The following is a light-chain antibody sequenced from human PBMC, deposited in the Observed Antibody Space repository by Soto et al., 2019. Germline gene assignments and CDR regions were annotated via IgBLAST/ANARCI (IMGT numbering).Light chain of an antibody. CDR2: AAS. CDR1: QSISSL. V-gene: IGKV1-5*01. J-gene: IGKJ5*01. Sequence: DIQMTQSPSTLSASVGDRVTIACRASQSISSLLAWYQQKPGKAPKLLIYAASTLQSGVPSRFSGSGSGTDFTLTISCLQSEDFATYYCQQYYSYPITFGQGTRLEIK. CDR3: QQYYSYPIT.